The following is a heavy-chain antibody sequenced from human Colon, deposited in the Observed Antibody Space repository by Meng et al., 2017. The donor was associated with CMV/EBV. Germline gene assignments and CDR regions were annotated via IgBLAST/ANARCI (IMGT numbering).Heavy chain of an antibody. J-gene: IGHJ4*02. CDR3: VRTIRSPDY. V-gene: IGHV3-21*01. Sequence: GGSLRLSCAASGFTFSSYSMNWVRQAPGKGLEWVSSITSGSTYTYYSDSVKGRFTISRDDANNVLYLQMNSLRPEDTAVYYCVRTIRSPDYWGQGTLVTVSS. D-gene: IGHD3-9*01. CDR1: GFTFSSYS. CDR2: ITSGSTYT.